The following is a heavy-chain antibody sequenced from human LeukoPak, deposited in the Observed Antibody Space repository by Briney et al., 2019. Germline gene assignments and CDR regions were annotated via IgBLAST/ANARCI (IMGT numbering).Heavy chain of an antibody. CDR1: GFTFSNYG. Sequence: GGSLRLSCAASGFTFSNYGMHWVRQAPGKGLEWVAVMWYDGSNKYYTDSVKGRFTISRDNSKNTLYLQMNSLRAEDTAVYYCAREDTSLVIAYWGQGTLVTVSS. CDR3: AREDTSLVIAY. D-gene: IGHD5-18*01. CDR2: MWYDGSNK. J-gene: IGHJ4*02. V-gene: IGHV3-33*01.